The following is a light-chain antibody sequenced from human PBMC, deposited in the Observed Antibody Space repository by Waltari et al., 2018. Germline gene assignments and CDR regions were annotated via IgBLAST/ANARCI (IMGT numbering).Light chain of an antibody. J-gene: IGLJ2*01. CDR3: QAWDGNTVI. CDR2: QDV. V-gene: IGLV3-1*01. Sequence: SYVLNQPPSVSVSPGQPASITCPGAKLPAKDASWYQPKAGQPPVLIIYQDVERPSSIPDRFSASNSGTTATLTISGTQALDEADYYCQAWDGNTVIFGGGTRLTVL. CDR1: KLPAKD.